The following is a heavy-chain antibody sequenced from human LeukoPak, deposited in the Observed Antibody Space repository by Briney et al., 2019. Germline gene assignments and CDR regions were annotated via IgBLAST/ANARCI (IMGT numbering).Heavy chain of an antibody. CDR1: GFTFSNYW. Sequence: LGGSLRLSCAASGFTFSNYWMHWVRQVPGKGLVWVSRINDDGSATFYADSVKGRFTISRDNAKNTLFLQINSLRAEDTAVYYCARGVYDFWSGPWAPRAINFDYWGQGTLVTVSS. D-gene: IGHD3-3*01. V-gene: IGHV3-74*01. CDR3: ARGVYDFWSGPWAPRAINFDY. J-gene: IGHJ4*02. CDR2: INDDGSAT.